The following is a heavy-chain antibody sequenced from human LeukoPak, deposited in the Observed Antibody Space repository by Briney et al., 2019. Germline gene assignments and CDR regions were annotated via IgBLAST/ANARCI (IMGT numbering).Heavy chain of an antibody. CDR2: IKSESAGGTT. J-gene: IGHJ1*01. CDR3: TTGRHYDSSGYYQVYQY. V-gene: IGHV3-15*01. CDR1: GFTFGNAW. D-gene: IGHD3-22*01. Sequence: GGSLRLSCAASGFTFGNAWMTWVRQAPGKGLEWVGRIKSESAGGTTDYAAPVKGRFTISRDDSKNMLYLQMNSLKTEDTAVYYCTTGRHYDSSGYYQVYQYWGQGTLVTVS.